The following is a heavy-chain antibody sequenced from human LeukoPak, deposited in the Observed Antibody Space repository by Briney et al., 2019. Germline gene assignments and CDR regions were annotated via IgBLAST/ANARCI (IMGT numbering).Heavy chain of an antibody. CDR2: ISSSGSTI. J-gene: IGHJ4*02. V-gene: IGHV3-11*04. CDR3: AKVGPYAGYSSSWLDY. D-gene: IGHD6-13*01. Sequence: GGSLRLSCAASGSTFSDYYMSWIRRAPGEGLEWVSCISSSGSTIYYADSVKGRFTISRDHAKNSLYLQMNSLRAEDTAVYYCAKVGPYAGYSSSWLDYWGQGTLVTVSS. CDR1: GSTFSDYY.